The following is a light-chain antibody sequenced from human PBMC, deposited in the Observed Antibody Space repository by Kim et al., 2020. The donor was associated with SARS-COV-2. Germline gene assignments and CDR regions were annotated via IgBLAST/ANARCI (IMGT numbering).Light chain of an antibody. CDR2: GNS. Sequence: QGVTNSCTGSSSNIGAGYDVHWYQQLPGTAPQLLMYGNSNRPSGVPDRFSGSKSGTSASLAITGLQAEDEADYYCQSYDSSLSGVVFGGGTQLTVL. CDR1: SSNIGAGYD. J-gene: IGLJ2*01. CDR3: QSYDSSLSGVV. V-gene: IGLV1-40*01.